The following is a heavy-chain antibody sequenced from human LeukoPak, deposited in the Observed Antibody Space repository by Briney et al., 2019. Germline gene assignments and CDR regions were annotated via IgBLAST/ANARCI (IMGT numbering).Heavy chain of an antibody. Sequence: PSETLSLTCAVSGYSISSGYYWGWVRQPPGQGLEWIGRIYYSGSTYYNLSLKSRVTISVDTSKIQFSLKLSSVTAADTAVYYCARDIRGSCFDYWGQGTLVTVSS. J-gene: IGHJ4*02. D-gene: IGHD2-15*01. CDR3: ARDIRGSCFDY. V-gene: IGHV4-38-2*02. CDR2: IYYSGST. CDR1: GYSISSGYY.